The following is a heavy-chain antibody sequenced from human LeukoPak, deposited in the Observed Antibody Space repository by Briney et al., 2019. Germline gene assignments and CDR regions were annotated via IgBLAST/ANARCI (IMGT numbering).Heavy chain of an antibody. D-gene: IGHD3-10*01. Sequence: GESLKISCKGSGYRFNDYWIGWVRQMPGKGLRWMGVIYPDDSDIRYSPSFQGQVTISADKSIITAYLQWSSLKASDTAMYYCARHGRGSRSPNAFDFWGQGTMVTVSS. CDR1: GYRFNDYW. CDR3: ARHGRGSRSPNAFDF. V-gene: IGHV5-51*01. J-gene: IGHJ3*01. CDR2: IYPDDSDI.